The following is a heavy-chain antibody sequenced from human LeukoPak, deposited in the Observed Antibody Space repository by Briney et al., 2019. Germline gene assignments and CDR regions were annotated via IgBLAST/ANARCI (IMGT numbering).Heavy chain of an antibody. CDR1: GDSVSSNSVT. J-gene: IGHJ4*02. CDR3: ARDRSFGYGSHFDY. Sequence: SQTLSLTCAISGDSVSSNSVTWNWIRQSPSRGLEWLGRTYYRSTWYNDYAVSVRGRITVNPDTSKNQFSLHLNSVTPEDTAVYYCARDRSFGYGSHFDYWGQGTLVTVSS. CDR2: TYYRSTWYN. V-gene: IGHV6-1*01. D-gene: IGHD5-18*01.